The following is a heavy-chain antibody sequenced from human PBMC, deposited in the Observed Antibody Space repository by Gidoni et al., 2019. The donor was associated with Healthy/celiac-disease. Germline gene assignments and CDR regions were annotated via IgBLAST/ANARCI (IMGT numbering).Heavy chain of an antibody. Sequence: EVQLVESGGGLVQPGRSLRLSCAASGFTFDDYAMHWVRPAPGKGLEWVSGISWNSGSIGYADSVKGRFTISRDNAKNSLYLQMNSLRAEDTALYYCAKDNRAGIAVAGSPFDYWGQGTLVTVSS. V-gene: IGHV3-9*01. CDR3: AKDNRAGIAVAGSPFDY. J-gene: IGHJ4*02. CDR1: GFTFDDYA. CDR2: ISWNSGSI. D-gene: IGHD6-19*01.